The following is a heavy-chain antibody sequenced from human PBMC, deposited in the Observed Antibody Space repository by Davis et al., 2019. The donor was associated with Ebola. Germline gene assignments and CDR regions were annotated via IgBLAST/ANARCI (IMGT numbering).Heavy chain of an antibody. CDR3: ARAQFPTTSDH. V-gene: IGHV1-18*04. CDR1: GYTFTHYG. CDR2: INPHNGNT. Sequence: ASVKVSCKASGYTFTHYGITWVRQAPGQGLEWMGWINPHNGNTNYAQNVQGRVTMTTDTSTTTAYMEVGSLRSDDTAVYYCARAQFPTTSDHWGQGTLVTVSS. J-gene: IGHJ4*02. D-gene: IGHD1-1*01.